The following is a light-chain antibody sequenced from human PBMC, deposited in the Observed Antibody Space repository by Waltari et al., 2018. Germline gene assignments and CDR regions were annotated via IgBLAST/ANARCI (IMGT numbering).Light chain of an antibody. J-gene: IGLJ3*02. CDR3: CSYADSSTLV. CDR2: DGS. V-gene: IGLV2-23*01. CDR1: SSDVGGYNL. Sequence: QSALTQPASVSGFPGQSITISCPGTSSDVGGYNLVSWYQQYPGKAPKLMIYDGSKRPSGVSNRLSGSKSGNTASLTISGLQAEDEADYYCCSYADSSTLVFGGGTKLTVL.